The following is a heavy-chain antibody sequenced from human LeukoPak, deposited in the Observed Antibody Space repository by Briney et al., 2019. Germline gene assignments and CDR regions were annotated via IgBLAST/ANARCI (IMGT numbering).Heavy chain of an antibody. CDR3: ARVTLFYYDSRWGAFDI. CDR1: GGSISSYY. Sequence: SETLSLTCTVSGGSISSYYWSWIRQPPGKGLEWIGYIYYTGSTNYNPSLKSRVTISVDRSKNQFSLKLSSVTAADTAVYYCARVTLFYYDSRWGAFDIWGQGTMVTVSS. V-gene: IGHV4-59*12. J-gene: IGHJ3*02. CDR2: IYYTGST. D-gene: IGHD3-22*01.